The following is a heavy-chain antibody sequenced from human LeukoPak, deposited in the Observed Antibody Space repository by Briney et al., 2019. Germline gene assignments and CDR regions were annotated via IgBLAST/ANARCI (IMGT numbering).Heavy chain of an antibody. CDR1: GFTFSTYA. CDR2: ITPTAGNT. J-gene: IGHJ4*02. D-gene: IGHD2-15*01. CDR3: LGYCSGGSCYSGGY. V-gene: IGHV3-23*01. Sequence: GGSLRLSCAGSGFTFSTYAMSWVRQAPGKGLEWVSAITPTAGNTYYADSVKGRFTISRDTSKNTQFLQMNSLRAEDTAVYYCLGYCSGGSCYSGGYWGQGTLVTVSS.